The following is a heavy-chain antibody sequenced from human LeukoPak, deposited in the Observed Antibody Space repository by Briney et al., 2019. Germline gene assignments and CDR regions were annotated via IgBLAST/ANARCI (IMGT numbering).Heavy chain of an antibody. V-gene: IGHV3-74*01. J-gene: IGHJ4*02. Sequence: GGSLRLSCAASGNYWMHWVRQAPGKGLVWVSHINSDGSWTSYADSVKGRFTISKDNARNTVYLQMNNLRAEDTAVYYCVSFYETDWGRGTLVTVSS. CDR3: VSFYETD. CDR1: GNYW. D-gene: IGHD2/OR15-2a*01. CDR2: INSDGSWT.